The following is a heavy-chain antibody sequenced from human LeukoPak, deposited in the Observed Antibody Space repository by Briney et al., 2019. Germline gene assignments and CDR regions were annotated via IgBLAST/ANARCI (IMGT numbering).Heavy chain of an antibody. V-gene: IGHV3-20*04. CDR2: INWNGGST. Sequence: GGSLRLSCAASGFTFDDYGMSWVRQAPGKGLEWVSGINWNGGSTGYADSVKGRFTISRDNAKNSLYLQMNSLGAEDTALYYCASTERYYMDVWGKGTTVTVSS. J-gene: IGHJ6*03. CDR1: GFTFDDYG. CDR3: ASTERYYMDV.